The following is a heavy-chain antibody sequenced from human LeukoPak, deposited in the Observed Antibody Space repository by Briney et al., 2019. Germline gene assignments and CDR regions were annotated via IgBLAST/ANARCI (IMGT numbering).Heavy chain of an antibody. CDR2: LSGSGYHT. V-gene: IGHV3-23*01. D-gene: IGHD2-2*01. CDR3: AKDPYGTRYFDY. Sequence: GRSLRLSCAASGFTFSSYSLRWVRQPPGKGLEWVASLSGSGYHTYYADSVKGRFTISRDNSKNTGYLQMNSLRAEDTAVYYCAKDPYGTRYFDYWGQGTLVTVSS. CDR1: GFTFSSYS. J-gene: IGHJ4*02.